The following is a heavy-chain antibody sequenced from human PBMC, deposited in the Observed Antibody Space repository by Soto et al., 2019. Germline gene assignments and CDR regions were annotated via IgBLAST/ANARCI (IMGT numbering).Heavy chain of an antibody. CDR3: ATSMFPDPIDY. CDR2: IYYSGST. Sequence: SETLSLTCTFSGCSISSYYWSWIRQPPGKGLEWIGYIYYSGSTNYNPSLKSRVTISVDTSKNQFSLKLSSVTAADTAVYYCATSMFPDPIDYWGQGTLVTVSS. CDR1: GCSISSYY. V-gene: IGHV4-59*01. D-gene: IGHD3-10*02. J-gene: IGHJ4*02.